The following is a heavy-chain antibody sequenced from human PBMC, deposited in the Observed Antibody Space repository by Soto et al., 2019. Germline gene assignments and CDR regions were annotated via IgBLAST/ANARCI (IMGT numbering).Heavy chain of an antibody. Sequence: SGGSLRLSCAASGFTFSSYGMHWVRQAPGKGLEWVAVIWYDGSNKYYADSVKGRFTISRDNSKNTLYLQMNSLRAEDTAVYYCARARDYYYGMDVWGQGTTVTVSS. CDR2: IWYDGSNK. J-gene: IGHJ6*02. CDR3: ARARDYYYGMDV. CDR1: GFTFSSYG. V-gene: IGHV3-33*01.